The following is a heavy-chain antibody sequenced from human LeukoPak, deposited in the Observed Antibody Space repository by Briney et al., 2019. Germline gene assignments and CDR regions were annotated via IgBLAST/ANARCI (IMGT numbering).Heavy chain of an antibody. CDR3: AKAGAGEAFDI. Sequence: PGASLRLSCAASGFTFSSYGMHWVRQAPGKGLEWVAVISYDGSNKYYADSVKGRFTISRDNSKNTLYLQMNSLRAEDTAVYYCAKAGAGEAFDIWGQGTMVTVSS. V-gene: IGHV3-30*18. CDR2: ISYDGSNK. CDR1: GFTFSSYG. D-gene: IGHD3-10*01. J-gene: IGHJ3*02.